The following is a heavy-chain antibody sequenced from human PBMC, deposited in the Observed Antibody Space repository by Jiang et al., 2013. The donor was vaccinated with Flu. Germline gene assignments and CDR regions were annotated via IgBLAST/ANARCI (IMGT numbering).Heavy chain of an antibody. CDR3: AASVGAPLSGRVYFDY. J-gene: IGHJ4*02. CDR2: IIPILGTT. D-gene: IGHD1-26*01. V-gene: IGHV1-69*06. Sequence: FSSYVISWVRQAPGQGLEWMGGIIPILGTTNYAQKFEDRVTITADKSTSTAHMELSSLRSEDTAVYYCAASVGAPLSGRVYFDYWGQGTLVTVSS. CDR1: FSSYV.